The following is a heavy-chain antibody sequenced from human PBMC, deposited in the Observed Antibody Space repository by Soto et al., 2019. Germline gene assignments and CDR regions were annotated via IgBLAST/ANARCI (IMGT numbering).Heavy chain of an antibody. CDR1: GFNLSHPW. V-gene: IGHV3-15*01. Sequence: GGSLRLSCVASGFNLSHPWMTWVRQAAGKGLEWVGRIKSKTDGGTADYAAPVKGRATISRDDSKNTVYLQMNSLETEDTAVYYCTTGIYYDILTGYHNVAYWGQGALVTVAS. CDR3: TTGIYYDILTGYHNVAY. D-gene: IGHD3-9*01. CDR2: IKSKTDGGTA. J-gene: IGHJ4*02.